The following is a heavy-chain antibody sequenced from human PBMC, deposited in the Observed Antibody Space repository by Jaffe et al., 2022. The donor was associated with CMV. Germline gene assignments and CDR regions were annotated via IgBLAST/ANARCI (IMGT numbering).Heavy chain of an antibody. V-gene: IGHV3-33*01. Sequence: QVQLVESGGGVVQPGRSLRLSCAASGFTFSSYGMHWVRQAPGKGLEWVAVIWYDGSNKYYADSVKGRFTISRDNSKNTLYLQMNSLRAEDTAVYYCARDVFSSSWKYYYYYYGMDVWGQGTTVTVSS. D-gene: IGHD6-13*01. CDR3: ARDVFSSSWKYYYYYYGMDV. CDR1: GFTFSSYG. J-gene: IGHJ6*02. CDR2: IWYDGSNK.